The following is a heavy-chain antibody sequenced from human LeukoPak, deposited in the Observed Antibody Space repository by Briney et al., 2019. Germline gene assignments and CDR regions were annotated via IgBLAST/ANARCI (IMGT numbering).Heavy chain of an antibody. CDR3: ARGCGGDCNWFDP. Sequence: ASVKVSCKASGYTFTGYYMHWVRQAPGQGLEWMGWINPNSGGTNYAQKFQGRVTMTRDTSISTAYMELSRLRSDDTAVYYCARGCGGDCNWFDPWGQGTLVTVSS. CDR2: INPNSGGT. V-gene: IGHV1-2*02. CDR1: GYTFTGYY. D-gene: IGHD2-21*01. J-gene: IGHJ5*02.